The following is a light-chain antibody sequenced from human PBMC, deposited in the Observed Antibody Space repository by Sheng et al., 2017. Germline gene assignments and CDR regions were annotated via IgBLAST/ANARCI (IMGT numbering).Light chain of an antibody. J-gene: IGKJ1*01. CDR1: QDISNY. CDR2: DAS. Sequence: DIQMTQSPSSLSASVGDRVTITCQASQDISNYLNWYQQKPGKAPKLLIYDASNLETGVPSRFSGSGSGTDFTFTISSLQPEDIATYYCQQYDNLPLTFGKGQGGNQT. V-gene: IGKV1-33*01. CDR3: QQYDNLPLT.